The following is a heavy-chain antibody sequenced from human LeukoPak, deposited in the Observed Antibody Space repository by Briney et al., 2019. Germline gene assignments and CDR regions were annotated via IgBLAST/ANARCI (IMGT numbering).Heavy chain of an antibody. CDR3: ARRPGYCSSTSCPGRLDP. Sequence: PETLSLTCAVYGGSFSGYYWSWIRQPPGKGLEWIGEINHSGSTNYNPSLKSRVTISVGTSKNQFSLKLSSVTAADTAVYYCARRPGYCSSTSCPGRLDPWGQGTLVTVSS. D-gene: IGHD2-2*01. CDR2: INHSGST. J-gene: IGHJ5*02. CDR1: GGSFSGYY. V-gene: IGHV4-34*01.